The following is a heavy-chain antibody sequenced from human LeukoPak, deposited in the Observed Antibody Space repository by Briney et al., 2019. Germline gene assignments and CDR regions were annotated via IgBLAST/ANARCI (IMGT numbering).Heavy chain of an antibody. CDR3: ARQEVHVLLWFRGSYYFDY. D-gene: IGHD3-10*01. CDR1: GGSISSSSYY. J-gene: IGHJ4*02. Sequence: SETLSLTCTVSGGSISSSSYYWGWIRQPPGKGLEWIGSIYYSGSTYYNPSLKSRVTISVDTSKNQFSLKLSSVTAADTAVFYCARQEVHVLLWFRGSYYFDYWGQGTLVTVSS. V-gene: IGHV4-39*01. CDR2: IYYSGST.